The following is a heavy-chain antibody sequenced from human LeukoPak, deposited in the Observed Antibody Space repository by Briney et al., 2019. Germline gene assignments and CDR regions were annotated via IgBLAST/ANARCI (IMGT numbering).Heavy chain of an antibody. J-gene: IGHJ3*02. Sequence: ASVKVSCKASGYTFISYGISWVRQAPGQGLEWMGWISAYNGNTKYAQKFQGRVTMTTDTTTSTAYMELRSLRSDDMAVYYCARDAARDAFDIWGQGTMVTVSS. CDR2: ISAYNGNT. CDR3: ARDAARDAFDI. V-gene: IGHV1-18*03. CDR1: GYTFISYG. D-gene: IGHD2-15*01.